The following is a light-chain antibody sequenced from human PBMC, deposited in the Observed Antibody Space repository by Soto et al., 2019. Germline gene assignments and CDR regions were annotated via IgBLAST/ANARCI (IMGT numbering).Light chain of an antibody. Sequence: VLTQSQATLSLSAVQGAALSCEASQSVHNFLAWYQQKPGQAPRLLIYGASTRAAGVPPRFSGSGSGTDFTLTISRLEPEDFAVYYCQQYGSSPITFGQGRRLEI. V-gene: IGKV3-20*01. J-gene: IGKJ5*01. CDR3: QQYGSSPIT. CDR2: GAS. CDR1: QSVHNF.